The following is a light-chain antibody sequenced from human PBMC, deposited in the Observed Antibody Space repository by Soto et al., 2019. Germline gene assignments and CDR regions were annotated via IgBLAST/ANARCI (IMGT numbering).Light chain of an antibody. Sequence: EIVLTQSPATLSLSPGERATLSCRASQSVSSYLAWYQHKPGQAPRLLIYDASNRATGIPARFSGSGSGTNFPLPISTQGPKVFAFYYFHQRNNWVPLGGGTKGDIK. CDR1: QSVSSY. V-gene: IGKV3-11*01. J-gene: IGKJ4*01. CDR2: DAS. CDR3: HQRNNWVP.